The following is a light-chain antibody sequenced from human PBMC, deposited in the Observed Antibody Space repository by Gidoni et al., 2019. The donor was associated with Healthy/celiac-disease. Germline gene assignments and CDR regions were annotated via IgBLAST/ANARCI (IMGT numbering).Light chain of an antibody. CDR2: LNSAGSH. CDR3: QTWCTGIRV. CDR1: SGHSSYA. Sequence: QLVLTQSPSASASLGASAKLTCTLSSGHSSYAIAWHQQQPEKGPRYLMKLNSAGSHSKGDGLPDRFSGSSSGAERYLTISCLQSEDEADDYCQTWCTGIRVFGGGTKLTVL. J-gene: IGLJ2*01. V-gene: IGLV4-69*01.